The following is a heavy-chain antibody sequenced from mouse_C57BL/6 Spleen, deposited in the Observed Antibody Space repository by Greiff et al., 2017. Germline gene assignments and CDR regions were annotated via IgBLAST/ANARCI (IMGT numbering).Heavy chain of an antibody. CDR2: IWWDDDK. CDR3: APSTAQATWFAY. CDR1: GFSLSTFGMG. D-gene: IGHD3-2*02. Sequence: QVTLKVSGPGILQPSQTLSLTCSFSGFSLSTFGMGVGWIRPPSGKGLEWLAHIWWDDDKYYNPALKSRLTISKDTSKNQGFLKIANVDTADTATYYCAPSTAQATWFAYWGQGTLVTVSA. J-gene: IGHJ3*01. V-gene: IGHV8-8*01.